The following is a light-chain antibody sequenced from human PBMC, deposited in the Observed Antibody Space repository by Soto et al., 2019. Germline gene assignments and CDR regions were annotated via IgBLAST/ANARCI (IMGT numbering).Light chain of an antibody. Sequence: EIVMTQSPDILSVSPGERATLSCRASQSVSSNLAWYQQKPGQSPRLLIYGASTRATGIPVRFGGSGSGTEFTLTISSLQSEDFAVYYCHQYNYWPTFGQGTKVEIK. CDR3: HQYNYWPT. V-gene: IGKV3-15*01. J-gene: IGKJ1*01. CDR2: GAS. CDR1: QSVSSN.